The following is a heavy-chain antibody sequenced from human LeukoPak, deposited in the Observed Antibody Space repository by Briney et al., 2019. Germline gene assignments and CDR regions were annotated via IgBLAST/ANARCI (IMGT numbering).Heavy chain of an antibody. V-gene: IGHV4-39*07. CDR1: GGSISSSSYY. J-gene: IGHJ5*02. CDR2: IYYSGST. CDR3: AREVAAAGLYNWFDP. Sequence: PSETLSLTCTVSGGSISSSSYYWGWIRQPPGKGLEWIGSIYYSGSTYYNPSLKSRVTISVDTSKNQFSLKLSSATAADTAVYYCAREVAAAGLYNWFDPWGQGTLVTVSS. D-gene: IGHD6-13*01.